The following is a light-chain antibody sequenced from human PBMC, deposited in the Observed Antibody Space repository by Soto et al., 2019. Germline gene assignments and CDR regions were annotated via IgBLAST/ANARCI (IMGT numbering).Light chain of an antibody. CDR2: DVS. J-gene: IGKJ4*01. CDR1: QSISSW. Sequence: DIQMTQSPSTLSASVGERVTITCRASQSISSWLAWYQQKPGEAPNLLIYDVSKLKSGVPSRFSGSGAGTEFPLTSSRLHPDDFASYYCQQYNNYGLTFGGGTKVE. CDR3: QQYNNYGLT. V-gene: IGKV1-5*01.